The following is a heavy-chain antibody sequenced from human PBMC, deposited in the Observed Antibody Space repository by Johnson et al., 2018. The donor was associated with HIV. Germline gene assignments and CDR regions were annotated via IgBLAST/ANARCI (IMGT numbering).Heavy chain of an antibody. CDR1: GFTFRSYG. D-gene: IGHD3-10*01. Sequence: QVQLVESGGGLVQPGGSLRLSCAASGFTFRSYGMHWVRQAPGKGLAWVAFIRYDGSNKYYADSVKGRFTISRDNSKNTLYLQMNSLRAEDTALYYCAKTALFQSIWDAFDIWGQGTMVTVSS. CDR3: AKTALFQSIWDAFDI. J-gene: IGHJ3*02. V-gene: IGHV3-30*02. CDR2: IRYDGSNK.